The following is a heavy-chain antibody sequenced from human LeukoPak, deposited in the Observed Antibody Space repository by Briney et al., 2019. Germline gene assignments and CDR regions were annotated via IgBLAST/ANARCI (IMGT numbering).Heavy chain of an antibody. Sequence: PGGSLRLSCAASGFTFSNYEMHWVRLVLGKGLEWVSAIGIAGNTFYAGSVKGRFTISRENAKNSLYLQMNSLRAEDTAVYYCARVYTDNGDYRDAFDIWGQETMVTVSS. D-gene: IGHD4-17*01. V-gene: IGHV3-13*01. CDR3: ARVYTDNGDYRDAFDI. CDR1: GFTFSNYE. J-gene: IGHJ3*02. CDR2: IGIAGNT.